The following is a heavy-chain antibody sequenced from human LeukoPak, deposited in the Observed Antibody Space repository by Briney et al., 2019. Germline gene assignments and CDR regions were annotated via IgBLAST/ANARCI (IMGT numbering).Heavy chain of an antibody. J-gene: IGHJ4*02. Sequence: SVKVSCKASGGTFSSYTISWVRQAPGQGLEWMGRIIPILGIANYAQNSQGRVTITADKSTSTAYMELSSLRSEDTAVYYCARVYSSGWGDWGQGTLVTVSS. CDR1: GGTFSSYT. V-gene: IGHV1-69*02. CDR3: ARVYSSGWGD. D-gene: IGHD6-19*01. CDR2: IIPILGIA.